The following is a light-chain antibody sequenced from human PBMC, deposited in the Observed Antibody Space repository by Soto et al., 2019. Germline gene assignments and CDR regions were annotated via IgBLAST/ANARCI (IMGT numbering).Light chain of an antibody. CDR1: NIGSRS. J-gene: IGLJ2*01. CDR2: YDR. V-gene: IGLV3-21*04. Sequence: SYELTQPPSVSVAPGRTATITCWGNNIGSRSVHWYQQMSGQAPLLVIYYDRDRPSGIPERFSGSNSGNTATLTINRVEAGDEADYYCQVWASGSGHRVFGGGTQLTVL. CDR3: QVWASGSGHRV.